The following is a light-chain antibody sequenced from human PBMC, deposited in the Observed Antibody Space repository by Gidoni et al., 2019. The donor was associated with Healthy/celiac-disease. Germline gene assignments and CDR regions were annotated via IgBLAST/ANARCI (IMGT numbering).Light chain of an antibody. CDR1: QSVLYSSNNKNY. J-gene: IGKJ4*01. Sequence: DIVMTQSPDSLAVSLCERATINCKSSQSVLYSSNNKNYLAWYQQKPGQPPKLRIYWASTRESGVPDRFSGSGSGTDFTLTISSLQAEDVAVYYCQQYYSTPLTFXGXTKVEIK. CDR3: QQYYSTPLT. V-gene: IGKV4-1*01. CDR2: WAS.